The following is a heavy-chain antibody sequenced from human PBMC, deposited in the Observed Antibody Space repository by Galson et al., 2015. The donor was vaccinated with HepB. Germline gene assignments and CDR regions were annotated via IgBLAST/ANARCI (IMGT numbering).Heavy chain of an antibody. CDR1: GFTFSSYA. CDR2: ISGSGGST. D-gene: IGHD4-23*01. CDR3: ARDAINGNGIFDWFDP. V-gene: IGHV3-23*01. J-gene: IGHJ5*02. Sequence: SLRLSCAASGFTFSSYAMSWVRQAPGKGLEWVSAISGSGGSTYYADSVKGRFTISRDNSGNTLYLQMNSLRAEDTAAYYCARDAINGNGIFDWFDPWGQGTLVTVSS.